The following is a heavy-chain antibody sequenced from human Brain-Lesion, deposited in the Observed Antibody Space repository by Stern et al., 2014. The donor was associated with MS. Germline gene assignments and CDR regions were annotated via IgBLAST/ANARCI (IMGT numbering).Heavy chain of an antibody. CDR2: IYYSGTT. CDR1: GASIGGGGYY. D-gene: IGHD2-2*01. J-gene: IGHJ3*02. CDR3: AGAIGKYELLEAFDM. Sequence: QVQLQESGPGLVKPSQTLPLTCTVSGASIGGGGYYSRWVRPPPREGPGGGGPIYYSGTTYYKASLKSRVTISLDTSKNQFSLNLSSVTAADTAVYYCAGAIGKYELLEAFDMWGQGTKVTVSS. V-gene: IGHV4-30-4*01.